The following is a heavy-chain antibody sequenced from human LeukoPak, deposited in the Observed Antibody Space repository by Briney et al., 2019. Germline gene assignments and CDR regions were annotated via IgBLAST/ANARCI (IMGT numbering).Heavy chain of an antibody. Sequence: GRSLRLSCAASGFTFDDYAMHWVRQAPGKGLEWVSGISWNSGSIGYADSVKGRFTISRDNAKNSLYLQMNSLRAEDTALYYCAKGGRVVGVSDFDYWGQGTLVTVSS. D-gene: IGHD3-3*01. CDR1: GFTFDDYA. CDR2: ISWNSGSI. J-gene: IGHJ4*02. V-gene: IGHV3-9*01. CDR3: AKGGRVVGVSDFDY.